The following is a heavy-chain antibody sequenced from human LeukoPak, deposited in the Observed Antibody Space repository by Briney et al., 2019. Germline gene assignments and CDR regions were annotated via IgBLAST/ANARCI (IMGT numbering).Heavy chain of an antibody. J-gene: IGHJ4*02. CDR1: GFTFSHHY. D-gene: IGHD3-16*01. CDR3: ARDPSVGGFSGSELDF. V-gene: IGHV3-64*01. Sequence: QTGGSLRLSCAGSGFTFSHHYMHWVRQAPGKGLEYVSAISYNGDGTYYGKSVKGRFTISRDNSKKTLYLQMGSLRAEDTAVYYCARDPSVGGFSGSELDFWGQGTLVTVSS. CDR2: ISYNGDGT.